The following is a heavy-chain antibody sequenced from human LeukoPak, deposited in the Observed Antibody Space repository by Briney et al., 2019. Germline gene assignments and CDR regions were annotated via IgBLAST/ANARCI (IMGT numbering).Heavy chain of an antibody. CDR3: ARPRDSGRFGAFNI. J-gene: IGHJ3*02. CDR1: GFTFSDYG. Sequence: GGSLRLSCAASGFTFSDYGIHWVRQAPGKGLEWVSVISYDGSNKYYADSVKGRFTISRDNSKNTLYLQMNSLRPEDTAVYYCARPRDSGRFGAFNIWGQGTMVTVSS. D-gene: IGHD1-26*01. V-gene: IGHV3-30-3*01. CDR2: ISYDGSNK.